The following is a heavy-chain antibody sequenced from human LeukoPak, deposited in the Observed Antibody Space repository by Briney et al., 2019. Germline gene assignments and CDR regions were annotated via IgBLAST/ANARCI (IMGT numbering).Heavy chain of an antibody. D-gene: IGHD6-13*01. CDR2: IYCRGNT. J-gene: IGHJ4*02. CDR1: GGSISIYY. Sequence: PSDTLSLTCTVSGGSISIYYSRCIRQPPGKGLEWCGDIYCRGNTKCSPSHKSRDTISVDTSKNQFSLKLSSVTAADTAVYYCARGVYIAAAQYGYWGQGTLVTVSS. V-gene: IGHV4-59*07. CDR3: ARGVYIAAAQYGY.